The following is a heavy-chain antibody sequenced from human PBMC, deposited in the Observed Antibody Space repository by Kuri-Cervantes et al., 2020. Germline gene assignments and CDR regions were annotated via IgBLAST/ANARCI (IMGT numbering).Heavy chain of an antibody. CDR2: MNPNSGNT. Sequence: ASVKVSCKASGYTFTSYDINWVRQATGQGLEWMGWMNPNSGNTGYAQKFQGRVTMTRNTSISTAYMELSSLRAEDTAVYYCARDPDRYDFWSGSCDYWGQGTLVTVSS. V-gene: IGHV1-8*01. D-gene: IGHD3-3*01. CDR1: GYTFTSYD. CDR3: ARDPDRYDFWSGSCDY. J-gene: IGHJ4*02.